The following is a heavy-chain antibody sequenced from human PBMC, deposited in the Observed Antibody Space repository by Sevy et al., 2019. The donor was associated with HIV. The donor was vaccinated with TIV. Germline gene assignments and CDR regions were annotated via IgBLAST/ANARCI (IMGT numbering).Heavy chain of an antibody. CDR3: AKDRVWELGDAFDI. Sequence: GGSLRLSCAASGFTFSSYVMSWVRQAPGKGLEWVSGMSGSGGSTYYADSVKGRFAISRDNSKNTLYLQMNSLRAEDTAVYYCAKDRVWELGDAFDIWGQGTMVTVSS. CDR2: MSGSGGST. D-gene: IGHD1-26*01. CDR1: GFTFSSYV. V-gene: IGHV3-23*01. J-gene: IGHJ3*02.